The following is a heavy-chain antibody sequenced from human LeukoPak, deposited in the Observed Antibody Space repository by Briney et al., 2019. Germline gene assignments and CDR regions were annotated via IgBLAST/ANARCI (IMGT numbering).Heavy chain of an antibody. D-gene: IGHD6-13*01. Sequence: ASVKVSCKASGYTFTSYYMHWARQAPGQGLEWMGIINPSGGSTSYAQKFQGRVTMTRDTSTSTVYMELSSLRSEDTAVYYCARAPIAAHFQHWGQGTLVTVSS. CDR2: INPSGGST. CDR3: ARAPIAAHFQH. V-gene: IGHV1-46*03. J-gene: IGHJ1*01. CDR1: GYTFTSYY.